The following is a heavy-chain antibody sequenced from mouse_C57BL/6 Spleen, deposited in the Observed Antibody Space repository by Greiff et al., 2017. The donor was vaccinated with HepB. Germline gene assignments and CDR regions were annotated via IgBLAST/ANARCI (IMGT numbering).Heavy chain of an antibody. D-gene: IGHD2-5*01. J-gene: IGHJ4*01. CDR3: ARVKTYYSNLYAMDY. V-gene: IGHV5-16*01. Sequence: EVKVVESEGGLVQPGSSMKLSCTASGFTFSDYYMAWVRQVPEKGLEWVANINYDGSSTYYLDSLKSRFIISRDNAKNILYLQMSSLKSEDTATYYCARVKTYYSNLYAMDYWGQGTSVTVSS. CDR2: INYDGSST. CDR1: GFTFSDYY.